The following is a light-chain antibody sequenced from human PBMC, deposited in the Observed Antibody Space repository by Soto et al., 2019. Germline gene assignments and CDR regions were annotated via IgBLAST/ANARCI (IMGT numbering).Light chain of an antibody. Sequence: VLTQPASVSGSPGQSITISCTGTTNDIGGFNAVSWYRRHSGTAPRLLIYEVTNRPSGVSDRFSGSKSGITASLTISGLQADDEADYFCFSYTRSSTWIFGGGTKVTVL. J-gene: IGLJ2*01. V-gene: IGLV2-14*01. CDR3: FSYTRSSTWI. CDR1: TNDIGGFNA. CDR2: EVT.